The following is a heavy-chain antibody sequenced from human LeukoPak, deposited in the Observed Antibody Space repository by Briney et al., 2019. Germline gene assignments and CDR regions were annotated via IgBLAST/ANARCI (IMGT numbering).Heavy chain of an antibody. Sequence: PSETLSLTCTVSGGSISSGSYYWSWIRQPAGKGLEWIGRIYTSGSTNYNPSLKSRVTISVDTSKNQFSLKLSSVTAADTAVYYCARRPPYSSSWYFDYWGQGTLVTVSS. CDR1: GGSISSGSYY. V-gene: IGHV4-61*02. CDR3: ARRPPYSSSWYFDY. J-gene: IGHJ4*02. CDR2: IYTSGST. D-gene: IGHD6-13*01.